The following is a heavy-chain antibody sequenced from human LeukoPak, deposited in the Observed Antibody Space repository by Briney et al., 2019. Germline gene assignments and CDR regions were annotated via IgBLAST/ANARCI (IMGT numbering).Heavy chain of an antibody. CDR3: ATSAVAGTYLFDY. J-gene: IGHJ4*02. CDR2: ISSSSSTI. CDR1: GFTFSSYS. Sequence: GGSLRLSCAASGFTFSSYSMNWVRQAPGKGLEWVSYISSSSSTIYYADSVKGRFTISRDNAKNSLYLQLNSLRAEDTAVYYCATSAVAGTYLFDYWGQGTLVTVSS. V-gene: IGHV3-48*01. D-gene: IGHD6-19*01.